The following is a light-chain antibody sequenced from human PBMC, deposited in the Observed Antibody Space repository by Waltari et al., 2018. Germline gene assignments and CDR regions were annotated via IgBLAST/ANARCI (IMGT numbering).Light chain of an antibody. CDR2: AVS. V-gene: IGLV2-14*01. CDR1: SSDVGGYHY. Sequence: QSALTQPASVSGSPGQSITISCTGTSSDVGGYHYVSWYQQHPGKAPKLMIYAVSNRPSGVSNRFSGSRSGNTASLTISGLQAEGEADYYCSSYTSSSTLVVFGGGTKLAVL. CDR3: SSYTSSSTLVV. J-gene: IGLJ2*01.